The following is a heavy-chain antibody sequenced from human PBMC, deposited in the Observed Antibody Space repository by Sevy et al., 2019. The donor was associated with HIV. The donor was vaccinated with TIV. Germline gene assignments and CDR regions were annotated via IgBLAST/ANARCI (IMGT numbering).Heavy chain of an antibody. Sequence: GGSLRLSCAASGFTFSSYDMHWVRQATGRGLEWVSSIGSAGDTYYPGSVKGRVTISRENAKNSLYLHVKSLRAGDTAVYYCARGGYGSRSFYPYYYYGMDVWGQGTTVTVSS. CDR2: IGSAGDT. V-gene: IGHV3-13*01. CDR1: GFTFSSYD. CDR3: ARGGYGSRSFYPYYYYGMDV. D-gene: IGHD3-10*01. J-gene: IGHJ6*02.